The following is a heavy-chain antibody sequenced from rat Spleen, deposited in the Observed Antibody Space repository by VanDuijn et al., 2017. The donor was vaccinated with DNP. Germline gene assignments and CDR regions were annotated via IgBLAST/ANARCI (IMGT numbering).Heavy chain of an antibody. J-gene: IGHJ3*01. Sequence: EVQLVESGGGLVQPGRSLKLSCAASGFTFSDYYMAWVRQAPTKGLEWVAYIGSDGYAPYYGDSVKGRFTISRDNAKITLYLQMNSLRYEDMATYYCIRWNSGHFDYWGQGTLVTVSS. V-gene: IGHV5-22*01. CDR1: GFTFSDYY. CDR2: IGSDGYAP. CDR3: IRWNSGHFDY. D-gene: IGHD4-3*01.